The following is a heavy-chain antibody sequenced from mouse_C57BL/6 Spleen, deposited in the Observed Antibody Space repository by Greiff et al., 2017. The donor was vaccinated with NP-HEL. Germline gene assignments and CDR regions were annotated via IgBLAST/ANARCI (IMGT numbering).Heavy chain of an antibody. V-gene: IGHV5-17*01. CDR2: ISSGSSTI. J-gene: IGHJ4*01. CDR1: GFTFSDYG. CDR3: ANSYGSSYDARDY. D-gene: IGHD1-1*01. Sequence: DVKLVESGGGLVKPGGSLKLSCAASGFTFSDYGMHWVRQAPEKGLEWVAYISSGSSTIYYADTVKGRFTISRDNAKNTLFLQMTSLRSEDTAMNYCANSYGSSYDARDYWGQGTSVTVSS.